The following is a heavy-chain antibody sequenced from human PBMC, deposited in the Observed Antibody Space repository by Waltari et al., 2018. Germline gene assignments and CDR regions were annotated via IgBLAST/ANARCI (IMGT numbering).Heavy chain of an antibody. CDR2: IYHSGPT. V-gene: IGHV4-30-4*08. CDR3: ARVVKYYDSFGFPSDYMDV. D-gene: IGHD3-22*01. CDR1: GGSVSSGLHY. J-gene: IGHJ6*03. Sequence: QVQLRESGPGLVKPSQTLSLTCSVSGGSVSSGLHYWSWIRQSPGKGLEWIGYIYHSGPTYFNPPLRGRLTLSVDTSNYQSSLKLTSVTAADTAVYYCARVVKYYDSFGFPSDYMDVWGKGTTVIVSS.